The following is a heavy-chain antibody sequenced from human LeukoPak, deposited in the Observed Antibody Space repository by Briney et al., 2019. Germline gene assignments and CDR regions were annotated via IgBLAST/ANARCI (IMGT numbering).Heavy chain of an antibody. D-gene: IGHD3-22*01. Sequence: ASVKVSCEASGYTFTDYYINWVRQAPGQGLEWMGWMSPDSGDTGYAHKFQGRVTITRNTPITTAYMELRSLTFEDTAVYYCARDLYYYDSSGYYYNDYWGQGTLVTVSS. CDR3: ARDLYYYDSSGYYYNDY. J-gene: IGHJ4*02. CDR1: GYTFTDYY. V-gene: IGHV1-8*03. CDR2: MSPDSGDT.